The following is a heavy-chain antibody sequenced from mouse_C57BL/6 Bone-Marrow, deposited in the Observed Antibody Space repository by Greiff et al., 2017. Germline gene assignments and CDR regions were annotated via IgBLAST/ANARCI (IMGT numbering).Heavy chain of an antibody. Sequence: VKLQQPGAELVRPGSSVKLSCKASGYTFTSYWMHWVKQRPIQGLEWIGNIDPSDSETHYNQKFKDKATLTVDKSSSTAYMQLSSLTSEDSAVYYCARMGWYCDVWGTGTTVTVSS. CDR1: GYTFTSYW. J-gene: IGHJ1*03. V-gene: IGHV1-52*01. CDR2: IDPSDSET. CDR3: ARMGWYCDV.